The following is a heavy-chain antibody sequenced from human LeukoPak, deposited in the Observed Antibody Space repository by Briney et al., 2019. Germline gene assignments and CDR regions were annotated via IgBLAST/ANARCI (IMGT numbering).Heavy chain of an antibody. CDR3: VRARTVRDPYYYYGMDV. V-gene: IGHV3-74*01. CDR2: INSDGSST. Sequence: GGSLRLSCAASGFTFSSYWMHWVRQAPGKGLVWVSRINSDGSSTSYADSVKGRFTISRDNAKNTLYLQMNSLRAEDTAVYYCVRARTVRDPYYYYGMDVWGQGTTVTVSS. D-gene: IGHD1-1*01. J-gene: IGHJ6*02. CDR1: GFTFSSYW.